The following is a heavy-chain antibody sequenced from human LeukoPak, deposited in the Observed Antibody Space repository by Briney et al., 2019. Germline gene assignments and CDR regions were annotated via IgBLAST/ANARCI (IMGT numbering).Heavy chain of an antibody. D-gene: IGHD3-3*01. J-gene: IGHJ4*02. CDR2: IKPDESER. CDR1: GFTFSSNW. Sequence: GGSLRLSCAASGFTFSSNWMTWVRQAPGKGLEWVANIKPDESERYYVDSVEGRFTISRDNSKNTLYLQMNSLRAEDTAVYYCAKGGGLRFLEWLFDHEFDYWGQGTLVTVSS. CDR3: AKGGGLRFLEWLFDHEFDY. V-gene: IGHV3-7*02.